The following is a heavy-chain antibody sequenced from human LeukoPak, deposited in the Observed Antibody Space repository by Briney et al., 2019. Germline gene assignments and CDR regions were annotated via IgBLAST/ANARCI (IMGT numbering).Heavy chain of an antibody. J-gene: IGHJ6*04. V-gene: IGHV3-9*01. CDR2: ISWNNGSI. CDR3: AREVDSSGWYRLYYYYYGMDV. CDR1: GFTFDDYA. Sequence: GGSLRLSCAASGFTFDDYALPWVRQAPGKGLEWVSHISWNNGSIDYADSVRGRFTISRDNAKKSVYLQMNSLRAEDTAFYYCAREVDSSGWYRLYYYYYGMDVWGEGATVTVSS. D-gene: IGHD6-19*01.